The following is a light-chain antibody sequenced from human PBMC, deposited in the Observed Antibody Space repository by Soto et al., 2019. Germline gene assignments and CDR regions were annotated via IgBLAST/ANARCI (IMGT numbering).Light chain of an antibody. CDR1: QRISIY. CDR2: AAS. V-gene: IGKV1-39*01. CDR3: QQSYNTPPT. J-gene: IGKJ1*01. Sequence: DIQMTQSPSSLSASVGDRVTITFRSSQRISIYLNWYQQKPGKAPKLLISAASSLQSGVPARFSGSGSGTDFTLTISSLQPEDFATYYCQQSYNTPPTFGQGTKVDI.